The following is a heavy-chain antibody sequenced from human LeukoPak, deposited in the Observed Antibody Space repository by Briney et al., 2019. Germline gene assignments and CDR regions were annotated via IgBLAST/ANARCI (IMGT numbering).Heavy chain of an antibody. D-gene: IGHD3-22*01. J-gene: IGHJ4*02. Sequence: GGSLRLSCAASGFTLSSYGMHGVRQAPRKGLGWVAVISYDGSNKYYAASVKGRFTISRDNSKNTLYLQMNSLRAEDTAVYYCAKDFDDSSGYYLHDYWGQGTLVTVSS. CDR1: GFTLSSYG. CDR2: ISYDGSNK. V-gene: IGHV3-30*18. CDR3: AKDFDDSSGYYLHDY.